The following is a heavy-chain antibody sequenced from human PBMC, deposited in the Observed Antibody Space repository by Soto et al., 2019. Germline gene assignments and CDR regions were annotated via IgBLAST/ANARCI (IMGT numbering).Heavy chain of an antibody. D-gene: IGHD1-26*01. Sequence: PSETLSLTCSVSGDSVSSGAYYWSWIRQPPGKGLEWIGYVYYSGSTSYNPSLETGVTISVDTSKNQFSLKLTSVTPADTAIYYCAIVKRSTSRLDPWVQGTLVTVPS. CDR2: VYYSGST. V-gene: IGHV4-61*08. CDR1: GDSVSSGAYY. J-gene: IGHJ5*02. CDR3: AIVKRSTSRLDP.